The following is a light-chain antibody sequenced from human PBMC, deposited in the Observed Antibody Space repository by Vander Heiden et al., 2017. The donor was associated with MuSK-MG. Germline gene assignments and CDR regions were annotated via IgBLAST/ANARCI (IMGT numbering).Light chain of an antibody. CDR2: AAS. Sequence: DIQLTQSPSFLSASVGDRVTITCRASLGISSYLAWYQQKPGKAPKLLIYAASTLQSGVPSRFSGSGSGTEFTLTISSLQPEDFATYYCQQLNSYQFTFGPGTKVDIK. J-gene: IGKJ3*01. CDR3: QQLNSYQFT. V-gene: IGKV1-9*01. CDR1: LGISSY.